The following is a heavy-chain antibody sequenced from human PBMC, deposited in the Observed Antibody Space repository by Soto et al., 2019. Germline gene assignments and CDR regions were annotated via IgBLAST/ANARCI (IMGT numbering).Heavy chain of an antibody. Sequence: PGGSLRLSCAASGFTFGSFNMNWVRQAPGKGLEWISYISSSSSPIFYADSVKGRFIVSRDNARNSLYLQMNSLRAEDTAVYYCARGCSGSCWFNYWGQGTLVTVSS. J-gene: IGHJ4*02. CDR3: ARGCSGSCWFNY. V-gene: IGHV3-48*01. CDR1: GFTFGSFN. D-gene: IGHD2-15*01. CDR2: ISSSSSPI.